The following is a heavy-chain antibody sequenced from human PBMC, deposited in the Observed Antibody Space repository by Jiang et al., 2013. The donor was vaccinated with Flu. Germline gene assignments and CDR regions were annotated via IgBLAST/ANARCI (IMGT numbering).Heavy chain of an antibody. V-gene: IGHV4-38-2*02. CDR2: IYHSGST. J-gene: IGHJ6*02. D-gene: IGHD3-22*01. CDR1: GYSISSGYY. CDR3: ARDPYYYDSSGYYSPYYYGMDV. Sequence: TLSLTCAVSGYSISSGYYWGWIRQPPGKGLEWIGSIYHSGSTYYNPSLKSRVTISVDTSKNQFSLKLSSVTAADTAVYYCARDPYYYDSSGYYSPYYYGMDVWGQGTTVTVSS.